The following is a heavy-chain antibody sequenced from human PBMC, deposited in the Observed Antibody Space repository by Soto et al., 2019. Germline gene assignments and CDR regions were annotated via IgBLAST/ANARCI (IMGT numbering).Heavy chain of an antibody. D-gene: IGHD3-3*01. CDR1: GGSISSDY. V-gene: IGHV4-4*07. CDR2: IYSSGST. CDR3: ARHYYDFWSGQSGYYFDY. Sequence: SETLSLTCTVSGGSISSDYWSWIRQPAGEGLEWIGRIYSSGSTNYNPSLQSRVTMSVDTAKNQFSLKLSSVTAADTAVYYCARHYYDFWSGQSGYYFDYWGQGTLVTVSS. J-gene: IGHJ4*02.